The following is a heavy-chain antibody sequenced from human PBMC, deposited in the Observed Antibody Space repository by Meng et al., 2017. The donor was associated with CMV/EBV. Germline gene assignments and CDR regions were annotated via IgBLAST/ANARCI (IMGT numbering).Heavy chain of an antibody. CDR2: ISYDGSNK. CDR3: ARAKMNWNVIDAFDI. J-gene: IGHJ3*02. Sequence: GESLKISCAASGFTFSSYAMHWVRQVPGKGLEWVAVISYDGSNKYYADSVKGRFTISRDNSKNTLYLQMDSLRAEDTAVYYCARAKMNWNVIDAFDIWGQGTMVTVSS. D-gene: IGHD1-1*01. V-gene: IGHV3-30-3*01. CDR1: GFTFSSYA.